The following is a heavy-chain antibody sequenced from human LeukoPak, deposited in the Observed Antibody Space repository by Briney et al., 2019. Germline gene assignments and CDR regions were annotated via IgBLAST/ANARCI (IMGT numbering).Heavy chain of an antibody. CDR1: GYTFTSYD. CDR2: MNPNSGNT. CDR3: ARGPPYYYDSSGYYFWE. Sequence: GASVNVSCQSSGYTFTSYDINWVRQATGQGLEWMGWMNPNSGNTGYAQKFQGRVTMTRNTSISTAYMELSSLRSEDTAVYYCARGPPYYYDSSGYYFWEWGQGTLVTVSS. V-gene: IGHV1-8*01. D-gene: IGHD3-22*01. J-gene: IGHJ4*02.